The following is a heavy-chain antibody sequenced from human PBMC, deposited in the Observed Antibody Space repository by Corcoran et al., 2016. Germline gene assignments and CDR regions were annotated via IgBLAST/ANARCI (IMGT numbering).Heavy chain of an antibody. CDR3: ARQMPGPFDI. Sequence: QVQLQESGPGLVKPSETLSLTCTVSGGSINNYYWSWIRQPPGKGLEWIAYIHSGGTNKYNPSRNSRVTISVDTSKNQFFLELRSVTAADTAVYYCARQMPGPFDICGQGTVVTVSS. CDR1: GGSINNYY. CDR2: IHSGGTN. J-gene: IGHJ3*02. D-gene: IGHD2-2*01. V-gene: IGHV4-59*01.